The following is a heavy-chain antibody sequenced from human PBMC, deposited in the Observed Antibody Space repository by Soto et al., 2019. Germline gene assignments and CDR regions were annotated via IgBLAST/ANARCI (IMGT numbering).Heavy chain of an antibody. CDR3: AREVAADGTFREDVFDI. D-gene: IGHD6-13*01. CDR2: IITIFTTT. V-gene: IGHV1-69*12. Sequence: QVHLVQSGAEVKKPGSSVKVSCKAPGGTFSNHAINWVRQAPGQGLEWIGRIITIFTTTNYAQKFQGRVTMTADESTITDYLELSRLRHDDKAVYYCAREVAADGTFREDVFDIWGQGTLVTVSS. CDR1: GGTFSNHA. J-gene: IGHJ3*02.